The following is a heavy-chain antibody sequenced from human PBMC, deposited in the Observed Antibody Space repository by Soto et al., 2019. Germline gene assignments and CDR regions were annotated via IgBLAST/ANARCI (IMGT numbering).Heavy chain of an antibody. CDR1: GFTFISYA. CDR3: ARESDH. J-gene: IGHJ4*02. CDR2: ISGSGGGT. V-gene: IGHV3-23*01. Sequence: LRLSFAASGFTFISYAMSWVRQAPGKGLEWVSTISGSGGGTYYADSMKGRFTISRDNSKNTLYLQMYSLRVEDTAVYYCARESDHWGQGTLVTVSS.